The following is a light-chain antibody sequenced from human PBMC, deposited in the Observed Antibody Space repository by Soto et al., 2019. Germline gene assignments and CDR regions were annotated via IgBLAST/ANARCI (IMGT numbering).Light chain of an antibody. Sequence: QSVLTQPACVSGSPGQSITISCTGTSSDIGLYNYVSWYQQHPGKAPKLMIYDVSNRPSGVSNRFSGSKSDNTASLAISGLQAEDEADYYCSSYTDTSTVVFGGGTKLTVL. CDR3: SSYTDTSTVV. CDR2: DVS. J-gene: IGLJ3*02. V-gene: IGLV2-14*01. CDR1: SSDIGLYNY.